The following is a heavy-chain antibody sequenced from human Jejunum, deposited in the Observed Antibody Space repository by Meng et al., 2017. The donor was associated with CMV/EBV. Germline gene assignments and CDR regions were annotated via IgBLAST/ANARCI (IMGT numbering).Heavy chain of an antibody. Sequence: QVKPREGGAGLLKPPEPPSRTCTLSGGSFSAYTWSWIRQAPGKGLEWIAEIDHLRRTNFNPSLKSRVSISRDTSRDQFSLRLNSVTAADTAVYYCATADEYAIKYWGQGTLVTVSS. J-gene: IGHJ4*02. CDR2: IDHLRRT. CDR1: GGSFSAYT. V-gene: IGHV4-34*01. CDR3: ATADEYAIKY. D-gene: IGHD5-12*01.